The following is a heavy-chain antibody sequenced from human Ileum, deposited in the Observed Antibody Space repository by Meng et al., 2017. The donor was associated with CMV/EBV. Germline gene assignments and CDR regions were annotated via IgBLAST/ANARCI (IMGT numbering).Heavy chain of an antibody. CDR2: MWYDGRKI. CDR3: AKDKSGSAWVFDY. D-gene: IGHD6-19*01. J-gene: IGHJ4*02. CDR1: GFTINNYG. Sequence: CAASGFTINNYGMHWVRQAPGKGLEWVGLMWYDGRKIEYGDSVKGRFTISRDISKNTLFLQMNSLRAEDTAVYYCAKDKSGSAWVFDYWGQGTLVTVSS. V-gene: IGHV3-33*06.